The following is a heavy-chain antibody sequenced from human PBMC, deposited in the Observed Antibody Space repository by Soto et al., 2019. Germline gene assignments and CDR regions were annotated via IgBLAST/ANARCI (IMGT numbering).Heavy chain of an antibody. J-gene: IGHJ4*02. CDR2: IYYSGST. Sequence: SETLSLTCTVSGGSISSGDYYWSWIRQPPGKGLEWIGYIYYSGSTYYNPSLKSRVTISVDTSKNQFSLKLSSVTAADMAVYYCARDTYGDYGSFDYWGQGTLVTVSS. V-gene: IGHV4-30-4*01. CDR3: ARDTYGDYGSFDY. D-gene: IGHD4-17*01. CDR1: GGSISSGDYY.